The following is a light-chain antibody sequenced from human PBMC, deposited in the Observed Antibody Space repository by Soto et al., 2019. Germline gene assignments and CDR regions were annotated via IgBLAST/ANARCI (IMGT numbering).Light chain of an antibody. Sequence: EIQMTQSTSTLSASVGDRFTITCRGSEGISCWLAWYQQKAGKAPRLLIFDASSLMSGVPSRFSGSGYGTEFTLTINRLQPDDSATYYCQQYDSFSVWTFGQGTKVDI. V-gene: IGKV1-5*01. J-gene: IGKJ1*01. CDR1: EGISCW. CDR3: QQYDSFSVWT. CDR2: DAS.